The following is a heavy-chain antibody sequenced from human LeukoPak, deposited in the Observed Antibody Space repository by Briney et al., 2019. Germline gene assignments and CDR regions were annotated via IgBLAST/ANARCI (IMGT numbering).Heavy chain of an antibody. D-gene: IGHD3-3*02. CDR1: GGTFSSYA. CDR3: ARGKLGYYYYHMDA. Sequence: ASVKVSCKASGGTFSSYAISWVRQAPGQGLEWMGGIIPIFGTANYAQKFQGRVTITADESTSTAYMDLSSLRSEDTAVYYCARGKLGYYYYHMDAWGKGTTVTVSS. J-gene: IGHJ6*03. V-gene: IGHV1-69*13. CDR2: IIPIFGTA.